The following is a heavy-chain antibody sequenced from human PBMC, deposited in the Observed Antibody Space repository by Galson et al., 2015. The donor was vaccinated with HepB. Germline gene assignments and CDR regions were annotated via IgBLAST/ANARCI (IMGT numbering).Heavy chain of an antibody. D-gene: IGHD5-12*01. CDR3: AHRSASGYEEGFDY. V-gene: IGHV2-5*02. CDR1: RFSLSTSGVG. Sequence: PALVKPTQTLTLTCTFSRFSLSTSGVGVGWIRQPPGKALEWLALIYWDDDKRYSPSLKSRLTITKDTSKNQVVLTMTNMDPVDTATYYCAHRSASGYEEGFDYWGQGTLVTVSS. J-gene: IGHJ4*02. CDR2: IYWDDDK.